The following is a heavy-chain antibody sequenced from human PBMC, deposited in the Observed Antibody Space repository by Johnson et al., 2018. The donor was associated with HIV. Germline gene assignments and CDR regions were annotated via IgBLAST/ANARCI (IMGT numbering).Heavy chain of an antibody. D-gene: IGHD2-8*01. J-gene: IGHJ3*02. CDR1: EFILSDYY. Sequence: QVQLVESGGDLVKPGGSLRLSCGASEFILSDYYISWVRQAPEKGLELISYISSSGGTIFYADSVKGRFTISRDIAKNTLYLQMNSLRAEDTAVYYCARDGRVLGAFDILRQGTVVTVSS. CDR3: ARDGRVLGAFDI. V-gene: IGHV3-11*04. CDR2: ISSSGGTI.